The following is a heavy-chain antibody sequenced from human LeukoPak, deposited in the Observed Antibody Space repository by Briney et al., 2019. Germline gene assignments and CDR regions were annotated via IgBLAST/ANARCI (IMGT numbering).Heavy chain of an antibody. CDR1: GFTFSSYA. CDR2: ISYDGSNK. V-gene: IGHV3-30-3*01. D-gene: IGHD3-10*01. J-gene: IGHJ4*02. Sequence: GRSLRLSCAASGFTFSSYAMHWVRQAPGKGLEWVAVISYDGSNKYYADSVKGRFTISRDNAKNSLYLQMNSLRDEDTAVYYCARHYGSGSYSFYWGQGTLVTVSS. CDR3: ARHYGSGSYSFY.